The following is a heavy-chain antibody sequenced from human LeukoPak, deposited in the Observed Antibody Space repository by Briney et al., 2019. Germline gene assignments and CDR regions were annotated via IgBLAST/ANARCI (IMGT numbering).Heavy chain of an antibody. V-gene: IGHV3-48*04. CDR2: ISSSSSSI. CDR1: GFTFSSYS. J-gene: IGHJ4*02. D-gene: IGHD3-9*01. Sequence: GGSLRLSCAASGFTFSSYSMNWVRQAPGKGLEWVSYISSSSSSIYYADSVKGRFTISRDNAKNSLYLQMNSLRAEDTAVYYCAQRGYFDWSYFDYWGQGTLVTVSS. CDR3: AQRGYFDWSYFDY.